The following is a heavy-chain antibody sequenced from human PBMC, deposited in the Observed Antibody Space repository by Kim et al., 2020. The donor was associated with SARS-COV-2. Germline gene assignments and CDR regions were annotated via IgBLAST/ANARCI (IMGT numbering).Heavy chain of an antibody. J-gene: IGHJ6*02. D-gene: IGHD3-10*01. CDR3: ARDLLWGSAPYYYGMDV. V-gene: IGHV4-31*02. Sequence: LKSRVTISVDTSKNQFSLKLSSVTAADTAVYYCARDLLWGSAPYYYGMDVWGQGTTVTVSS.